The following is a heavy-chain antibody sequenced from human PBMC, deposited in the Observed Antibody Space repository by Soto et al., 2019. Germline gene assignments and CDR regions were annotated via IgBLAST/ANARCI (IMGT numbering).Heavy chain of an antibody. V-gene: IGHV4-31*03. J-gene: IGHJ3*02. CDR3: ASADQYWSHAFDI. Sequence: QVQLQESGPGLVKPSQTLSLTCTVSGGSISSGGYYWSWIRQHPGKGLEWIGYIYYSGSTYYNPALKSRVTSSVDTSKNQFSLKLSSVTAADTAVYYFASADQYWSHAFDIWGQGTMVTVSS. CDR2: IYYSGST. D-gene: IGHD2-8*02. CDR1: GGSISSGGYY.